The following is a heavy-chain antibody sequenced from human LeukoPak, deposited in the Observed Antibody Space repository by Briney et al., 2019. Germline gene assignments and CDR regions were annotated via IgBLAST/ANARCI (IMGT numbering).Heavy chain of an antibody. CDR3: AKDPTGGYYFDY. CDR1: GLTFSSYA. CDR2: ISGSGGST. Sequence: GGSLRLSCAASGLTFSSYAMSWVRQAPGKGLEWVSAISGSGGSTYYADSVKGRFTISRDNSKNTLYLQMNSLRAEDTAVYYCAKDPTGGYYFDYWGQGTLVTVSS. V-gene: IGHV3-23*01. D-gene: IGHD1-1*01. J-gene: IGHJ4*02.